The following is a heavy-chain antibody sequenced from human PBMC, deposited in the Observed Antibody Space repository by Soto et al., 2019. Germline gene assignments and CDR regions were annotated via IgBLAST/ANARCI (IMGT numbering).Heavy chain of an antibody. Sequence: QVQLVQSGAEVKQPGSSVKVSCKAYGGPFSYDIITWMRQAPGQGLEWQGRIIPLLNTATYAQKFQRRLTITADTATGPAYMELNSLRSEDAPDYYCARVSSIGSTCLSNDAIDIWGQGALFTVS. CDR3: ARVSSIGSTCLSNDAIDI. V-gene: IGHV1-69*08. CDR1: GGPFSYDI. CDR2: IIPLLNTA. D-gene: IGHD3-10*01. J-gene: IGHJ4*02.